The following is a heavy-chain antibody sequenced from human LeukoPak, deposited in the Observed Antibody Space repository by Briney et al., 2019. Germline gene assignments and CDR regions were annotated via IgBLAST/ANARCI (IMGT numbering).Heavy chain of an antibody. J-gene: IGHJ4*02. CDR1: RFTFTNYW. CDR2: INQDGSVN. D-gene: IGHD6-6*01. V-gene: IGHV3-7*01. Sequence: GRSLRLSRAASRFTFTNYWMSWVRQPPGKGLEWVANINQDGSVNYYMDSIKGRFTISRDNAKNSLFLQMNSLRADDTAVYYCARIGYSSSSLDYWGQGTLVTVSS. CDR3: ARIGYSSSSLDY.